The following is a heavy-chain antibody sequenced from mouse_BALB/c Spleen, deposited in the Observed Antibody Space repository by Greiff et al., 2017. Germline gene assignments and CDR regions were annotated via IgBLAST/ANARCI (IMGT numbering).Heavy chain of an antibody. J-gene: IGHJ3*01. D-gene: IGHD2-3*01. Sequence: VQLQQPGAELVKPGASVKLSCKASGYTFTSYWMHWVKQRPGQGLEWIGEIDPSDSYTNYNQKFKGKATLTVDKSSSTAYMQLSCLTSEDSAVYYCARGDGSFAYWGQGTLVTVSA. CDR1: GYTFTSYW. V-gene: IGHV1-69*02. CDR2: IDPSDSYT. CDR3: ARGDGSFAY.